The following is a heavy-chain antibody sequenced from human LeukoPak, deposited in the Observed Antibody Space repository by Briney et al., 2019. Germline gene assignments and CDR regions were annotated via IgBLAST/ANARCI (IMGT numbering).Heavy chain of an antibody. J-gene: IGHJ4*02. Sequence: GGSLRLSCAASGFTFSSYWMHWVRQAPGKGLMWVSRINSDASSILYADSVKGRFTISRDNAKNTLYLQMNSLRAEDTAVYYCATLGPPIYRGQGTLVTVSS. V-gene: IGHV3-74*01. CDR1: GFTFSSYW. CDR3: ATLGPPIY. CDR2: INSDASSI.